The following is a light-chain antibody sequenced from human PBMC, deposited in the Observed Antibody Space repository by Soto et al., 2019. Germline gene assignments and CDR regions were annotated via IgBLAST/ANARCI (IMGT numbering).Light chain of an antibody. J-gene: IGLJ1*01. CDR2: DVS. CDR1: SSEFGGYNY. V-gene: IGLV2-14*03. CDR3: SSYTSSSTLYV. Sequence: SALTQPSSVSVSPGQSITISCTGNSSEFGGYNYVSWYQHHPGKAPKLMIYDVSNRPSGVSNRFSGSKSGNTASLTISGLQAEDEADYYCSSYTSSSTLYVFGTGTKVTVL.